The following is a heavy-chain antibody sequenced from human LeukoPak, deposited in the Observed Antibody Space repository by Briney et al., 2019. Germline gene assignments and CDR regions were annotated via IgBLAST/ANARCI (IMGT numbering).Heavy chain of an antibody. CDR3: AGGLGGFVY. D-gene: IGHD1-26*01. Sequence: SQTLSLTCAISGDSVSSNSAAWNWNRQSPSRGLEWLGRTYYRSKWFNDYAVSVQRRITINADTSKNQFSLQLNSVTPEDTAVYYCAGGLGGFVYWGQGTLVTVSS. CDR2: TYYRSKWFN. CDR1: GDSVSSNSAA. V-gene: IGHV6-1*01. J-gene: IGHJ4*02.